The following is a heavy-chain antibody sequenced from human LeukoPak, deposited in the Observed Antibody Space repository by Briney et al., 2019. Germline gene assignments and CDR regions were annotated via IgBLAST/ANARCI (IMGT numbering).Heavy chain of an antibody. CDR3: AKDLEPYTSGWYGDY. D-gene: IGHD6-19*01. CDR1: GFTFSSYS. J-gene: IGHJ4*02. V-gene: IGHV3-21*01. Sequence: GGSLRLSCAASGFTFSSYSMNWVRQAPGKGLEWVSSISSSSSYIYYADSVKGRFTISRDNSKNTLYLQMNSLRVEDTAVYHCAKDLEPYTSGWYGDYWGQGTLVTVSS. CDR2: ISSSSSYI.